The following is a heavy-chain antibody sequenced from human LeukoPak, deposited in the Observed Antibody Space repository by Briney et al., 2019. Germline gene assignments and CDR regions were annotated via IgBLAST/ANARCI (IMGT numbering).Heavy chain of an antibody. CDR1: GFIVSSNS. J-gene: IGHJ4*02. Sequence: PGGSLRLSCAASGFIVSSNSMTWVRQPPGKGLEWIGEVHLDGRTNYNPSLKSRLIMSVDLPENHISLKLTSVTAADTAVYYCAREGGFYRPLDYSGQGTLVTVSS. CDR2: VHLDGRT. CDR3: AREGGFYRPLDY. D-gene: IGHD3-3*01. V-gene: IGHV4-4*02.